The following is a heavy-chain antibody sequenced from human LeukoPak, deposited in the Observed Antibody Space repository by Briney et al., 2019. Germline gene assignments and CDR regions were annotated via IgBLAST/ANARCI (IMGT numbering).Heavy chain of an antibody. CDR2: ISSSSSTI. CDR1: GFTFSSYS. D-gene: IGHD3-10*01. CDR3: ARGGVTYYYGSGSPYYFDY. J-gene: IGHJ4*02. V-gene: IGHV3-48*01. Sequence: PGGSLRLSCAASGFTFSSYSMNWVRQAPGKGLEWVSYISSSSSTIYYADSVKGRFTISRDNAKNSLYLQMNSLRAEDTAVYYCARGGVTYYYGSGSPYYFDYWGQGTLVTVSS.